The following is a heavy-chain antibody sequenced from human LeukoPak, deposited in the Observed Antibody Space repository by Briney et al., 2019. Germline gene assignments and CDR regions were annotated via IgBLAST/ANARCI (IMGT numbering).Heavy chain of an antibody. CDR2: ICSGGST. J-gene: IGHJ4*02. CDR3: ARANCGGDCFPYYFDY. CDR1: EFTVSSNY. V-gene: IGHV3-66*01. Sequence: GGSLRLSCAASEFTVSSNYMSWVRQAPGKGLEWVSVICSGGSTYYADSVKGRFTISRDNSKNTLYLQMNSLRAEDTAVYYCARANCGGDCFPYYFDYWGQGTLVTVSS. D-gene: IGHD2-21*02.